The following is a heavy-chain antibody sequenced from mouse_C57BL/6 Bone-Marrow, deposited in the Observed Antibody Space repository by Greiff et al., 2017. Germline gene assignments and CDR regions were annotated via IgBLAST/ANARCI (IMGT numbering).Heavy chain of an antibody. V-gene: IGHV1-59*01. D-gene: IGHD1-1*01. J-gene: IGHJ4*01. Sequence: QVQLQQPGAELVRPGTSVKLSCKASGYTFTSYWMHWVKQRPGQGLEWIGVIDPSDSYTNYNQKFKGKATVTVDTSSSTAYMQLSSLTSEDSAVYYCARLRYAMDYWGQGTSVTVSS. CDR1: GYTFTSYW. CDR3: ARLRYAMDY. CDR2: IDPSDSYT.